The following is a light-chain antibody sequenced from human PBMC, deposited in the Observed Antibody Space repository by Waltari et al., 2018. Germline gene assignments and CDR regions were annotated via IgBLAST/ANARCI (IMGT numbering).Light chain of an antibody. V-gene: IGKV1-39*01. Sequence: DIQMTQSPSSLSASVGDRVTITCRASQSISSYLNWYQQKPGTAPKLLVYAASSLQSGVPSRFSGSGAGTDFTLNNSRLQPEEFATYYCQQRYSTPLTFGGGTKVEIK. J-gene: IGKJ4*01. CDR3: QQRYSTPLT. CDR1: QSISSY. CDR2: AAS.